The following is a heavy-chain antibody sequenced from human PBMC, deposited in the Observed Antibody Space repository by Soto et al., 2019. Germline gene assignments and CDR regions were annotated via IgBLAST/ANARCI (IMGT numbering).Heavy chain of an antibody. D-gene: IGHD3-10*01. Sequence: GESLKISCKGSGDSFTSYWINWVRQTPGKGLEWMGRIDPSDSYTNYSPSFQGHVTFSADKSISTAYLQWSSLKASDTAMYFCARSHYSGSGNHYTHFGYWGKGTLVAVSS. V-gene: IGHV5-10-1*01. CDR1: GDSFTSYW. CDR2: IDPSDSYT. CDR3: ARSHYSGSGNHYTHFGY. J-gene: IGHJ4*02.